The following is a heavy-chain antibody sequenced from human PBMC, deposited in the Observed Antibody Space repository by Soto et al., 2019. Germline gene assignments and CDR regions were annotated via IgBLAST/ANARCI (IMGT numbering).Heavy chain of an antibody. CDR3: TIGNRGGNPLRS. CDR2: ISPHGGGA. Sequence: QVQLVQSGAEVKKPGASVKVSCEASGDTFTGYYVHWVRQAPGQGLEWMGWISPHGGGAKYAQNFQGRVTLTTDTSRRTATMEVTRLRSDDTAVCFCTIGNRGGNPLRSWGERTLVTASS. J-gene: IGHJ4*01. V-gene: IGHV1-2*02. D-gene: IGHD1-1*01. CDR1: GDTFTGYY.